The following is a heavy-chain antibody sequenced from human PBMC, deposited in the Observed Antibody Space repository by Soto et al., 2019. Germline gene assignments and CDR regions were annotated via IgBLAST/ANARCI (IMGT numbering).Heavy chain of an antibody. D-gene: IGHD5-12*01. Sequence: QVQLVQSGAEVKKPGSSVKVSCKASGDTFTIFAISWERQAPGQGLEWMGGIIPTIGTTNYAQRFQGRIMITGDESTGTAYMELSSLKSEDTAVYYCARDLGSGYDPGDYWGQGTLVTVSS. CDR2: IIPTIGTT. CDR1: GDTFTIFA. J-gene: IGHJ4*02. V-gene: IGHV1-69*12. CDR3: ARDLGSGYDPGDY.